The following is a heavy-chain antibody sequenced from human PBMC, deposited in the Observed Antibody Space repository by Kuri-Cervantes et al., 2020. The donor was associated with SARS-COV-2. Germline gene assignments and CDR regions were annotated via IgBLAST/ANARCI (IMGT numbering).Heavy chain of an antibody. CDR2: INPSGGST. CDR3: ARDLHKADWGYGSGSYYNAKGSFQH. Sequence: ASVKVSCKASGYTFTSYYMHWVRQAPGQGLEWMGIINPSGGSTSYAQKFQGRVTMTRDTSTSTVYMELSSLRSEYTAVYYCARDLHKADWGYGSGSYYNAKGSFQHWGQGTLVTVSS. V-gene: IGHV1-46*01. D-gene: IGHD3-10*01. CDR1: GYTFTSYY. J-gene: IGHJ1*01.